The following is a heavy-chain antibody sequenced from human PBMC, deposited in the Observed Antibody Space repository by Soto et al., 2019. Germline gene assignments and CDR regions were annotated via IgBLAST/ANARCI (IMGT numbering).Heavy chain of an antibody. J-gene: IGHJ6*02. CDR2: ITFSGNTV. Sequence: SLRLSCAASGFTFSDSYMSWIRQAPGKGLEWISYITFSGNTVYYADSLKGRFTISRGNAKNSLYLQMNRLRAEDTAVYYCARVSWREKYGMDVWGQGTTVTVSS. V-gene: IGHV3-11*01. CDR3: ARVSWREKYGMDV. CDR1: GFTFSDSY.